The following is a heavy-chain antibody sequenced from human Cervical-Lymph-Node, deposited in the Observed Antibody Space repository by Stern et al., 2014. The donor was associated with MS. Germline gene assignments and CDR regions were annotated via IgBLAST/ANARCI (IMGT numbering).Heavy chain of an antibody. J-gene: IGHJ4*02. Sequence: VQLVESGAEVKKPGASVKVSCKASGYTFTGYYMHWVRQAPGQGLERMGRISPNSGGTNYAQKFQGRVTMTRDTSISTAYMELSRLRSDDTAVYYCAREAAMAVAGTGVDYWGQGTLVTVSS. D-gene: IGHD6-19*01. CDR3: AREAAMAVAGTGVDY. CDR1: GYTFTGYY. V-gene: IGHV1-2*06. CDR2: ISPNSGGT.